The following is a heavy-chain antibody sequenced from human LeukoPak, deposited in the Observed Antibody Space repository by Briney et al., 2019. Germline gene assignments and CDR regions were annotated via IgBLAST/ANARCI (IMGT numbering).Heavy chain of an antibody. V-gene: IGHV7-4-1*02. CDR2: INTNTGNP. CDR3: ARVEDVLLWFGESTPRQSPFDY. Sequence: ASVKVSCKASGYTFTSYAMNWVRQAPGQGLEWMGWINTNTGNPTYAQGFTGRFVFSLDTSVSTAYLQISSLKAEDTAVYYCARVEDVLLWFGESTPRQSPFDYWGQGTLVTVSS. D-gene: IGHD3-10*01. J-gene: IGHJ4*02. CDR1: GYTFTSYA.